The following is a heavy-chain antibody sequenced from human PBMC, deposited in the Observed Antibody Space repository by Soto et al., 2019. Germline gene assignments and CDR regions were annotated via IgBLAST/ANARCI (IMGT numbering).Heavy chain of an antibody. CDR3: VKVRYVEY. D-gene: IGHD1-1*01. J-gene: IGHJ4*02. CDR2: ISGDGSTT. Sequence: GGSLRLSCSASGFTFSPFAMHWVRQAPGKTLEYVSSISGDGSTTYYADSVKGRFTISRDNSKNTLYLQMSSLRTEDTAVYYCVKVRYVEYWGRGTLVTAPQ. V-gene: IGHV3-64D*06. CDR1: GFTFSPFA.